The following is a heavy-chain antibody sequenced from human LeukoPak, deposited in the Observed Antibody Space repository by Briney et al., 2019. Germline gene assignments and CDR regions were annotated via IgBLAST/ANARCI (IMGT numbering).Heavy chain of an antibody. Sequence: GASVKVSCKASGYTFTGYYMHWVRQAPGQGLEWMGWINPNSGGTNYAQKFQGRVTMTRDTSISTAYMELRSLRSDDTAVYYCARGAVPVYYYYMDVWGKGTTVTVSS. CDR2: INPNSGGT. V-gene: IGHV1-2*02. J-gene: IGHJ6*03. CDR1: GYTFTGYY. D-gene: IGHD2-2*01. CDR3: ARGAVPVYYYYMDV.